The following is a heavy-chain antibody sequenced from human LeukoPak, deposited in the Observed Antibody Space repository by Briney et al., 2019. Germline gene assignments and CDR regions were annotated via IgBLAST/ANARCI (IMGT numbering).Heavy chain of an antibody. CDR1: GFTFSSYA. CDR2: ISGSGGST. D-gene: IGHD6-13*01. CDR3: AKDLEIAAAGTADDY. J-gene: IGHJ4*02. Sequence: GGSLRLSCAASGFTFSSYAMSWVRQAPGKGLEWVSAISGSGGSTYYADSVKGRFTISRDNSKNTLYLQMNSLRAEDTAIYYCAKDLEIAAAGTADDYWGQGTLVTVSS. V-gene: IGHV3-23*01.